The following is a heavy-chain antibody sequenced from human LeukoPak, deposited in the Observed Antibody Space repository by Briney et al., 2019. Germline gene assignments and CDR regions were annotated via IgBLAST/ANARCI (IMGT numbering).Heavy chain of an antibody. J-gene: IGHJ4*02. Sequence: GGSLRLSCAASGFTFSSYGMHWVRQAPGKGLEWVAVISYDGSNKYYADSVKGRFTISRDNSKNTLYLQMNSLRAEDTAVYYCAKRGANYCSSTSCYMMSGFDYWGQGTLVTVSS. CDR3: AKRGANYCSSTSCYMMSGFDY. V-gene: IGHV3-30*18. D-gene: IGHD2-2*02. CDR2: ISYDGSNK. CDR1: GFTFSSYG.